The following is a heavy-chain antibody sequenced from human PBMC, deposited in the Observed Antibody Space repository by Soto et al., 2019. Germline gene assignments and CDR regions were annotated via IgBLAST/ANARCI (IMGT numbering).Heavy chain of an antibody. CDR2: ISYSGSN. Sequence: QVQLQESGPGLVKPSQTLSLTCTVSGGSISSGGYFWSWIRQHPGKGLEWIGYISYSGSNYYNPSSKTRVTISLDTSKNHISLKLSSVTPADTAVYYCARCSPTDYYGSWSYYSFADYWGQGTLVTVSS. D-gene: IGHD3-10*01. CDR1: GGSISSGGYF. CDR3: ARCSPTDYYGSWSYYSFADY. J-gene: IGHJ4*02. V-gene: IGHV4-31*03.